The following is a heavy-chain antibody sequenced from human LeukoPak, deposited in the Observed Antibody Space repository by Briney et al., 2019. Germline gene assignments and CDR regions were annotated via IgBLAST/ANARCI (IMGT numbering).Heavy chain of an antibody. CDR3: ARQGPLNYYGSRSYDY. J-gene: IGHJ4*01. Sequence: PSETLSPTCTVSGGSISSSSSYWGWIRQPPGKGLEWIGSIYYSGSTYYNPSLKSRVTISVDTSKNQFSLKLSSVTAADTAVYYCARQGPLNYYGSRSYDYWGHGTLVTVSS. CDR2: IYYSGST. V-gene: IGHV4-39*01. D-gene: IGHD3-10*01. CDR1: GGSISSSSSY.